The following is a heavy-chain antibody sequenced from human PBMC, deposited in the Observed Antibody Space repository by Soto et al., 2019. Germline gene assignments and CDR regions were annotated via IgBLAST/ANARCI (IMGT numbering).Heavy chain of an antibody. D-gene: IGHD3-22*01. CDR3: AKVYYDSSGYHLSLDY. CDR1: GFTFSSYG. CDR2: ISDDGSNK. V-gene: IGHV3-30*18. J-gene: IGHJ4*02. Sequence: QVQLVESGGGVVQPGRSLRLSCAASGFTFSSYGMHWVRQAPGKGLEWVAVISDDGSNKYYADSVKGRFTISRDNSKNTLYLQMNSLRAEDTAVYYCAKVYYDSSGYHLSLDYWGQGTLVTVSS.